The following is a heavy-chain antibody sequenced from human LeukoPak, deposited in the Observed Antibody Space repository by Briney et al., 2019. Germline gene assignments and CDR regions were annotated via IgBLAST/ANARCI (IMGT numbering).Heavy chain of an antibody. Sequence: GESLKISCKASGYTFTSYWIGWVRQMPAKGLEWVRIIYPGDSESKYKPSLQGQVTISVDKSISNASLQWSSLKASDTAMYYCARIEGSTFDYWGQGTLVTVSS. J-gene: IGHJ4*02. CDR2: IYPGDSES. CDR3: ARIEGSTFDY. CDR1: GYTFTSYW. V-gene: IGHV5-51*01.